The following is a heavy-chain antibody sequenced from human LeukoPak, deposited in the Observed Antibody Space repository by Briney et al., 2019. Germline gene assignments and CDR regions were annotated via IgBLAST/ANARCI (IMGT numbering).Heavy chain of an antibody. V-gene: IGHV1-2*02. CDR2: INPNSGGT. J-gene: IGHJ4*02. D-gene: IGHD3-10*01. CDR3: ARQGVADRGVIILKRPAGFDY. Sequence: ASVKVSCKASGYTFTGYYMHWVRQAPGQGLEWMGWINPNSGGTNYAQKFQGRVTMTRDTSISTAYMELSRLRSDDTAMYYCARQGVADRGVIILKRPAGFDYWGQGTLVTVSS. CDR1: GYTFTGYY.